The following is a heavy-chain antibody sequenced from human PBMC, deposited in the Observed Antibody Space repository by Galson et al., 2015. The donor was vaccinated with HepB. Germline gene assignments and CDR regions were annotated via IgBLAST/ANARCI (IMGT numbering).Heavy chain of an antibody. D-gene: IGHD4-17*01. Sequence: SLRLSCAASGFTVTGNFMSWVRQAPGKGLEWVSVIYTDGTTHYTDSVKGRFTISRDNSKNTVFLQMNSLRTDDPAVYFCARDQGDDYVNYYYYRGMDVWGQGTTVTVSS. CDR1: GFTVTGNF. CDR3: ARDQGDDYVNYYYYRGMDV. CDR2: IYTDGTT. V-gene: IGHV3-53*05. J-gene: IGHJ6*02.